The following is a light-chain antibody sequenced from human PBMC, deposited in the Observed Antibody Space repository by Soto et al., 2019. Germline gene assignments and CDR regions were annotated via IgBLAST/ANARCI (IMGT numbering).Light chain of an antibody. V-gene: IGKV1-27*01. CDR3: EKYNIAPRT. Sequence: DIQMTQSPSSLSASVGDRVTITSRASQGISTDLAWYQQKPGKVPKLLIYGASTLQSGVPSRFSGSGSGTDFTRTISRLQPGAFATYCWEKYNIAPRTFGPGSEVDIQ. CDR2: GAS. J-gene: IGKJ3*01. CDR1: QGISTD.